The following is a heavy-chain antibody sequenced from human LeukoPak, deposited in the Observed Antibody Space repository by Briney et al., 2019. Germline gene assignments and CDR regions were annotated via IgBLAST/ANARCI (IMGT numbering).Heavy chain of an antibody. J-gene: IGHJ4*02. CDR2: SGTSGDT. V-gene: IGHV3-23*01. D-gene: IGHD3-22*01. CDR3: ATKAPGNYPYDY. CDR1: GLTFSTSP. Sequence: GGSLRLSCAASGLTFSTSPMNWVRLAPGNRLEWVSTSGTSGDTYYADSVKGRFTISRENSKSTLSLQMANLRVEDPAVYYCATKAPGNYPYDYWGQGTLVTVSP.